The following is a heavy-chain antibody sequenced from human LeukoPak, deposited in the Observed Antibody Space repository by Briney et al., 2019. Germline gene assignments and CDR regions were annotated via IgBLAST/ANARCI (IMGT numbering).Heavy chain of an antibody. Sequence: PGGSLRLSCAASGFTFSSYAMHWVRQAPGKGLEWVAVISYDGSNKYYADSVKGRFTISRDNSKNTLYLQMNSLRAEDTAVYYCARDLVLTGYYGWFDPWGQGTLVTVSS. CDR3: ARDLVLTGYYGWFDP. J-gene: IGHJ5*02. CDR1: GFTFSSYA. CDR2: ISYDGSNK. D-gene: IGHD3-9*01. V-gene: IGHV3-30-3*01.